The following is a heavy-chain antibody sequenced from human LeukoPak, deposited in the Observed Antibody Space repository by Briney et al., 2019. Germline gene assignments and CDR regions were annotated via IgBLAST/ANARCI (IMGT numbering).Heavy chain of an antibody. CDR3: ARGGIKGPHDAYDI. Sequence: GGSLRLSCTASGFTFGDYAMDWLRQAPGKGLEWVSSISSSSSYIYYADSVKGRFTISRDNAKNSLYLQMNSLRAEDTAVYYCARGGIKGPHDAYDIWGQGTVLSVSS. CDR1: GFTFGDYA. CDR2: ISSSSSYI. D-gene: IGHD3-10*01. J-gene: IGHJ3*02. V-gene: IGHV3-21*01.